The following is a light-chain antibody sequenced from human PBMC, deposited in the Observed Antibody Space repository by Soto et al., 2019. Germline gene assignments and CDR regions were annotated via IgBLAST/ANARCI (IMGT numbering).Light chain of an antibody. CDR3: QQYASSPRT. Sequence: EIVLTQSPGTLSLSPGETATLSCRASQSVTSNYLAWYQQKRGQAPRLLIYGASTRATGIPARFSGSGSGTDFTLTISRLEHEDFAVYSCQQYASSPRTFGQGTQLEIK. CDR1: QSVTSNY. J-gene: IGKJ1*01. CDR2: GAS. V-gene: IGKV3-20*01.